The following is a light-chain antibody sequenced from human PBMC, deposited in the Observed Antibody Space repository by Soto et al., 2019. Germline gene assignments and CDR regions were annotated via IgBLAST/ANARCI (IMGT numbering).Light chain of an antibody. CDR3: QQYSNWPTIT. Sequence: IVLTQSPATLSLSPGERATLSCRASQSVSSYLAWYQQQPGQAPRLLIYDASNRATGIPARFSGSGSGTDFTPTISSLEPQDFAVYYCQQYSNWPTITFGQGTRLEIK. CDR2: DAS. V-gene: IGKV3-11*01. CDR1: QSVSSY. J-gene: IGKJ5*01.